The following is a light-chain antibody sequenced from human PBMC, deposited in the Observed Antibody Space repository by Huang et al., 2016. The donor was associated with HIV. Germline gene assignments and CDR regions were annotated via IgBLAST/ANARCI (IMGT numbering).Light chain of an antibody. CDR2: GAS. J-gene: IGKJ2*01. CDR1: QDISNY. Sequence: DIQMTQSPSSLSASVGDRVTITCQESQDISNYLNWYQQIPGKAPKLLISGASNLDTGVPSRFSGGGSGTDFTFTISSLQPEDFATCYCQQYDIVPYTFGQGTRLEIK. CDR3: QQYDIVPYT. V-gene: IGKV1-33*01.